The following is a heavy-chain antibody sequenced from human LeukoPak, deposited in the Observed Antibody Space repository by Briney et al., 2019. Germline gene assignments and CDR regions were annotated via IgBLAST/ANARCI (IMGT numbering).Heavy chain of an antibody. Sequence: SETLSLTCAVYGGSFIGYYWSWIRQPPGKGLEWIGEINHSGSTNYNPSLKSRVTISVDTSKNQFSLKLSSVTDADTAVYYCARLTARDYYYMDVWGKGTTVTVSS. J-gene: IGHJ6*03. V-gene: IGHV4-34*01. CDR3: ARLTARDYYYMDV. CDR1: GGSFIGYY. CDR2: INHSGST. D-gene: IGHD2-21*02.